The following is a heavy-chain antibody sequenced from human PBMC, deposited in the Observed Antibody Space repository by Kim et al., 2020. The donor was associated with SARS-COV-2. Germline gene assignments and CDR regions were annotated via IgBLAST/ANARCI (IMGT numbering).Heavy chain of an antibody. CDR3: ARVNGDYFGADY. Sequence: SETLSLTCTVSGGSISSYYWSWIRQPPGKGLEWIGYIYYSGSTNYNPSLKSRVTISVDTSKNQFSLKLSSVTAADTAVYYCARVNGDYFGADYWGQGTLVTVSS. V-gene: IGHV4-59*13. J-gene: IGHJ4*02. CDR1: GGSISSYY. CDR2: IYYSGST. D-gene: IGHD4-17*01.